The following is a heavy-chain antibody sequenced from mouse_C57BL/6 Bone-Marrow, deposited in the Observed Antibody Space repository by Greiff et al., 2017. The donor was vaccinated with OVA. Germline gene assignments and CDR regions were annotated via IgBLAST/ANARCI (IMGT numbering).Heavy chain of an antibody. Sequence: VKLMESGAELVRPGASVKLSCKASGYTFTDYYISWVKQRPGQGLEWIARIYPGSGNIYYNEKFKGKATLTAEKSSSTAYMQLSSLTSDDSAVYFCARAERLGDDFDYWGQGTTLTVSS. CDR1: GYTFTDYY. D-gene: IGHD2-2*01. J-gene: IGHJ2*01. V-gene: IGHV1-76*01. CDR3: ARAERLGDDFDY. CDR2: IYPGSGNI.